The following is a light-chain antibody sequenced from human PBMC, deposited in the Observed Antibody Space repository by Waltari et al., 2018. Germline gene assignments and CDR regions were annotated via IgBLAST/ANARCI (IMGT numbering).Light chain of an antibody. V-gene: IGLV8-61*01. Sequence: QTVVTQEPSLSVSPGGTVTLTCALSSGSVSSTSYASWYQQTPGQAPRTLVYKINNRSSGVPERFSCSMLGNKAALTITVAQAEDESDYYCVLYMGSGIWVFGGGTKLTVL. CDR2: KIN. CDR1: SGSVSSTSY. J-gene: IGLJ3*02. CDR3: VLYMGSGIWV.